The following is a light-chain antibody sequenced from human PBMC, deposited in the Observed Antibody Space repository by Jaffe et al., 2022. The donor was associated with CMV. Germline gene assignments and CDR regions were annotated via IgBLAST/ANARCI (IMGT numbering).Light chain of an antibody. V-gene: IGLV2-18*01. CDR2: EVT. CDR3: SVYTTTSTVD. Sequence: QSALTQPPSVSGSPGQSVTISCTGTTSDIASHNRVSWYQQPPGTAPKLIIYEVTNRPSGVPDRFSGSKSGNTASLTISGLRSEDEAEYYCSVYTTTSTVDFGGGTKLTVL. CDR1: TSDIASHNR. J-gene: IGLJ2*01.